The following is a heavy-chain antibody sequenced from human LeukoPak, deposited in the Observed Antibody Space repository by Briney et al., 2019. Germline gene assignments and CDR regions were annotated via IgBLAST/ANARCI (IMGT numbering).Heavy chain of an antibody. D-gene: IGHD3-10*01. V-gene: IGHV1-18*01. CDR3: ARDGSGVWFDY. CDR2: INAYNGDT. CDR1: GGTFMRHS. J-gene: IGHJ4*02. Sequence: ASVKVSCKASGGTFMRHSISWVRQAPGQGLEWMAWINAYNGDTNYAQKLQGRVTLTTDTSTSTAYMELRSLRSDDTAVYYCARDGSGVWFDYWGQGTLVTVSS.